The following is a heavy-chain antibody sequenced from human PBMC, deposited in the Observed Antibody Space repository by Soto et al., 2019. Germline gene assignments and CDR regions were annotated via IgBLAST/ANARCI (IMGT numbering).Heavy chain of an antibody. J-gene: IGHJ4*02. Sequence: SETLSLTCTVSGGSISSGGYYWSWIRQHPGKGLEWIGYIYYSGSTYYNPSLKSRVTISVDTSKNQFSLKLSSVTAADTAVYYCASGYCSGGSCEDLVDYWGQGTLVTVSS. CDR3: ASGYCSGGSCEDLVDY. CDR1: GGSISSGGYY. V-gene: IGHV4-31*03. CDR2: IYYSGST. D-gene: IGHD2-15*01.